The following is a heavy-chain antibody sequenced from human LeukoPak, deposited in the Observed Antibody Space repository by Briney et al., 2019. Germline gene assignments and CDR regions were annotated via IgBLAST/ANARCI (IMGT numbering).Heavy chain of an antibody. V-gene: IGHV3-21*01. D-gene: IGHD3-3*01. J-gene: IGHJ4*02. CDR2: ISSSNSYI. CDR3: ARDNVGYYDFWSGFPLDY. Sequence: PGGSLRLSCAASGFTFSSYSMNWVRQAPGKGLEWVSSISSSNSYIYYADSVTGRFTISRDNAKNSLYLQMNSLRAEDTAVYYCARDNVGYYDFWSGFPLDYWGQGTLVTVSS. CDR1: GFTFSSYS.